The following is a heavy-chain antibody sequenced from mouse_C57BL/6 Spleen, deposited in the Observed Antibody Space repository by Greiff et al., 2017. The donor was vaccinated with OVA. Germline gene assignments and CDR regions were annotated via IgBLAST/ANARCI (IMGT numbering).Heavy chain of an antibody. CDR2: INPNNGGT. Sequence: EVQLKESGPELVKPGASVKIPCKASGYTFTDYNMDWVKQSHGKSLEWIGDINPNNGGTIYNQKFKGKATLTVDKSSSTAYMELRSLTSEDTAVYYCARPLYYGSSYWYFDVWGTGTTVTVSS. V-gene: IGHV1-18*01. CDR1: GYTFTDYN. CDR3: ARPLYYGSSYWYFDV. D-gene: IGHD1-1*01. J-gene: IGHJ1*03.